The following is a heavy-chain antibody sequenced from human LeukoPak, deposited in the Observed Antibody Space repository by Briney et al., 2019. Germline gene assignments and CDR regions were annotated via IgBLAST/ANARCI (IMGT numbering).Heavy chain of an antibody. D-gene: IGHD3-16*01. CDR3: ARLRGDSPLYYFDY. V-gene: IGHV4-59*08. J-gene: IGHJ4*02. Sequence: SETLSLTCTVSGGSISSYYWNWIRQPPGKGLEWIGYISYSGSTNYNPSLKSRVTISVDTSKNRFSLKLSSVTAADTAMYYCARLRGDSPLYYFDYWDQGTLVTVSS. CDR2: ISYSGST. CDR1: GGSISSYY.